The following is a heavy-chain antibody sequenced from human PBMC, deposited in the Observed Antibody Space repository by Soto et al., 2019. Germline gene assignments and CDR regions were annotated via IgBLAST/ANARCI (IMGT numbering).Heavy chain of an antibody. D-gene: IGHD2-8*01. CDR1: GFSVGSNY. CDR3: ARKSDSSPVPEADGV. V-gene: IGHV3-53*02. J-gene: IGHJ4*02. Sequence: EVQLVETGGGLIQPGGSLRLSCAASGFSVGSNYMTWVRQSPGKGLEWVSLIYSNGDTDYADSVKGRFSISRDNFKITLYLQMNNLRAEDTSVYHCARKSDSSPVPEADGVWGRGTLVTVSS. CDR2: IYSNGDT.